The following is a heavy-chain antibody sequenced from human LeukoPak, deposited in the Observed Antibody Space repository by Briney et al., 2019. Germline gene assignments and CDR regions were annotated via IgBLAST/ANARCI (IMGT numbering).Heavy chain of an antibody. CDR2: ITSSSTYI. Sequence: GGSLRLSCAASGFTFSSYNMNWVRQAPGKGLEWVSSITSSSTYIYYTDSVKGRFTISRDNAKNSLCLQMNSLRAEDTAVYYCARDYGDFLEYFDPWGQGTLVTVSS. D-gene: IGHD4-17*01. CDR1: GFTFSSYN. J-gene: IGHJ5*02. V-gene: IGHV3-21*01. CDR3: ARDYGDFLEYFDP.